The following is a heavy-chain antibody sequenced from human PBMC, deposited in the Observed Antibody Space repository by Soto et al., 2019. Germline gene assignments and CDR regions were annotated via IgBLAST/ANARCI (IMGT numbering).Heavy chain of an antibody. CDR3: ARSPIFGVVRNWFEP. CDR1: GYTFTSYG. CDR2: ISAYNGNT. D-gene: IGHD3-3*01. V-gene: IGHV1-18*04. J-gene: IGHJ5*02. Sequence: ASVKVSCKASGYTFTSYGISWVRQGPGQGLEWMGWISAYNGNTNYAQKLQGRVTMTTDTSTSTAYMELRSLRSDDTAVYYCARSPIFGVVRNWFEPWGQGTLVTVS.